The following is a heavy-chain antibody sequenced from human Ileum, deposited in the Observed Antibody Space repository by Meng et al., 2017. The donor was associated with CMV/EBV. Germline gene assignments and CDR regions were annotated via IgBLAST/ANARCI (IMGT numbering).Heavy chain of an antibody. CDR3: ATNSEDY. Sequence: QVQLQRWGAGLLKPSGTLSLTFAVYGGSFSDYYWIWIRQSPGKGLEWIGEVHHSGITNYNPSLKSRVTISVDTSKNQFFLKLTSVTAADTGLYYCATNSEDYWGQGTLVTVSS. J-gene: IGHJ4*02. V-gene: IGHV4-34*01. D-gene: IGHD4-23*01. CDR2: VHHSGIT. CDR1: GGSFSDYY.